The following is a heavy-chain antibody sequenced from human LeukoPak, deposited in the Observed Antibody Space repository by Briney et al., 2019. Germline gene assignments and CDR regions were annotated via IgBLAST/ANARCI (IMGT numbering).Heavy chain of an antibody. Sequence: GGSLRLSCVASGFTFGKYWMSWVRQAPGKGLEWVANIKLDGSEKNYVDSVKGRFTISRDDSKNTLYLQMNSLRVEDTAVYYCAKPYSGWTSFDYWGQGTLVTVSS. D-gene: IGHD6-19*01. J-gene: IGHJ4*02. V-gene: IGHV3-7*03. CDR2: IKLDGSEK. CDR3: AKPYSGWTSFDY. CDR1: GFTFGKYW.